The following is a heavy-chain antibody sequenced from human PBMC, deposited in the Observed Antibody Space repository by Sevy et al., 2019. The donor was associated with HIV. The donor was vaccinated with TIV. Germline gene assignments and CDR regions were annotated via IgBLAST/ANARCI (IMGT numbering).Heavy chain of an antibody. CDR3: ARAGHSYGLFDY. Sequence: SETLSLTCTVSGGSISSYCCNWIRQSLGKGLEWIGYMCHTGITNYNPSLKSRVTISLDTSRNQFSLRLSSVTAADTAVYYCARAGHSYGLFDYWGQGTLVTVSS. J-gene: IGHJ4*02. V-gene: IGHV4-59*13. D-gene: IGHD5-18*01. CDR1: GGSISSYC. CDR2: MCHTGIT.